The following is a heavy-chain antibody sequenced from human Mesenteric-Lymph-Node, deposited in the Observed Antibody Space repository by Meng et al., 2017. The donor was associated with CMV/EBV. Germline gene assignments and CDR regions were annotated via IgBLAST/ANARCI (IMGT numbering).Heavy chain of an antibody. J-gene: IGHJ5*02. CDR2: LYHSGSS. CDR1: GGSINRYY. V-gene: IGHV4-59*12. Sequence: SETLSLTCSVSGGSINRYYWTWIRQPPGKGLEWIGNLYHSGSSNYSPSLKSRVTISADTSKNQLSLKLSSVTAADTAVYFCARGPMYYDFWSGNYTGWFDPWGQGTLVTVSS. CDR3: ARGPMYYDFWSGNYTGWFDP. D-gene: IGHD3-3*01.